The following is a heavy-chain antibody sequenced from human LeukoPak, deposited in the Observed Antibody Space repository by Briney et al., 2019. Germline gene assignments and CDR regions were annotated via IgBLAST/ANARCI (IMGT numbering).Heavy chain of an antibody. CDR2: IIPIFGTA. D-gene: IGHD3-22*01. CDR3: ARGMGIYYDSSGHNYYGMDV. Sequence: SVKVSCKASGGTFSSYAISWVRQAPGQGLEWMGGIIPIFGTANYAQRFQGRVTITADKSTSTAYMELSSLRSEDTAVYYCARGMGIYYDSSGHNYYGMDVWGQGTTVTVSS. V-gene: IGHV1-69*06. J-gene: IGHJ6*02. CDR1: GGTFSSYA.